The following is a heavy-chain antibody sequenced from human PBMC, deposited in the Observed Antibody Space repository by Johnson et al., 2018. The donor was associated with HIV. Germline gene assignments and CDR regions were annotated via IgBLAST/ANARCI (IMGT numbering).Heavy chain of an antibody. V-gene: IGHV3-7*01. CDR2: IKQDGSEK. D-gene: IGHD5-24*01. CDR3: ARALGRDGYRNDAFDI. Sequence: VQLVESGGGLVQPGGSLRLSCAASGFTFSSYWMSWVRQAPGKGLEWVANIKQDGSEKYYVDSVKGRFTISRDNAKNSLYLQMNSLRAEDTAVYYYARALGRDGYRNDAFDIWGQGTMVTVSS. J-gene: IGHJ3*02. CDR1: GFTFSSYW.